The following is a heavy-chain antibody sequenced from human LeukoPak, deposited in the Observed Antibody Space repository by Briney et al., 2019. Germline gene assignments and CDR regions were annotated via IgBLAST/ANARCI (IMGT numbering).Heavy chain of an antibody. V-gene: IGHV4-59*01. J-gene: IGHJ4*02. CDR2: IYSSGST. CDR3: ARGTSGWPYYFDY. D-gene: IGHD6-19*01. Sequence: SETLSLTCTLSGGSISSYYWSWIRQPPGKRLEWIGYIYSSGSTNYNPSLKSRITVSVATSKNQFSLKLSSVTAADTAVYYCARGTSGWPYYFDYWGQGTLVTVSS. CDR1: GGSISSYY.